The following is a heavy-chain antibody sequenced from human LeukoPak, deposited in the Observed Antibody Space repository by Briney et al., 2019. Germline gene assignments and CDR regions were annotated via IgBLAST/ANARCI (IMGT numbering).Heavy chain of an antibody. V-gene: IGHV3-48*01. CDR2: ISSSSSTI. CDR3: AKGRETTVNPPFD. D-gene: IGHD4-17*01. J-gene: IGHJ4*02. CDR1: GFTFSSYS. Sequence: PGGSLRLSCAASGFTFSSYSMNWVRQAPGKGLEWVSYISSSSSTIYYADSVKGRFTISRDNAKNSLYLQMNSLRAEDTAVYYCAKGRETTVNPPFDWGQGTLVTVSS.